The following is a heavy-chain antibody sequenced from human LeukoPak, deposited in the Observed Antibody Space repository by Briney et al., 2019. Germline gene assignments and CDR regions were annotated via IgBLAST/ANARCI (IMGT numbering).Heavy chain of an antibody. CDR1: GFIVSSNY. Sequence: GGSLRLSCAASGFIVSSNYMSWVRQAPGKGLEWVSGIYSGGSTYYADSVKGRFTISRDNSKNTLYLQMNSLRAEDTAVYYCARGWSGYYWGYWGQGTLVTVSS. CDR3: ARGWSGYYWGY. J-gene: IGHJ4*02. V-gene: IGHV3-53*01. D-gene: IGHD3-3*01. CDR2: IYSGGST.